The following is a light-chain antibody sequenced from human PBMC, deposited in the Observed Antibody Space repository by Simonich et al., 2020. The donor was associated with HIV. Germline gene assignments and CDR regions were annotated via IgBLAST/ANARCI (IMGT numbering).Light chain of an antibody. J-gene: IGKJ1*01. V-gene: IGKV3-11*01. CDR3: QQEET. Sequence: EILLTQSPATLSLSPGERATLSCRASQSVSSYLAWYQQKPGQAPRLLIYDASNRATGIPARFSGSGSGTDFTLTISSLEPEDFAVYYCQQEETFGQGTKVEIK. CDR2: DAS. CDR1: QSVSSY.